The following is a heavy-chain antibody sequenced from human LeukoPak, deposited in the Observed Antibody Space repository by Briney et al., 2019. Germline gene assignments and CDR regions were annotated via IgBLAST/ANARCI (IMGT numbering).Heavy chain of an antibody. CDR3: AKEVVPGTSRSFDY. D-gene: IGHD2-2*01. J-gene: IGHJ4*02. V-gene: IGHV3-30*18. Sequence: PGGSLRLSCAAFGFTFSSYVMHWVRQAPGKGLEWVAVISYDGSNKYYADSVKGRFTISRDNSKNTLYLQMNSLRAEDTAIYYCAKEVVPGTSRSFDYWGQGTLVTVSS. CDR2: ISYDGSNK. CDR1: GFTFSSYV.